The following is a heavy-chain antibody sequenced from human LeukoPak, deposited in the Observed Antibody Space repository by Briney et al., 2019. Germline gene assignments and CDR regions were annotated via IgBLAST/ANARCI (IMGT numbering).Heavy chain of an antibody. Sequence: GGSLRLSCAASGFTFSSYGMHWVRQAPGKGLEWVAFIRYDGSNKYYADSVKGRFTISRDNSKNTLYLQMNSLRAEDTAVYYCAKDLGQSSAGYFQHWGQGTLVTVSS. CDR2: IRYDGSNK. CDR3: AKDLGQSSAGYFQH. D-gene: IGHD6-6*01. J-gene: IGHJ1*01. V-gene: IGHV3-30*02. CDR1: GFTFSSYG.